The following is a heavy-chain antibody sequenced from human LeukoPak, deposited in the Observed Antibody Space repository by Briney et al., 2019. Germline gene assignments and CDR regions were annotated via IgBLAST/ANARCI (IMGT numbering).Heavy chain of an antibody. J-gene: IGHJ4*02. CDR3: ARRTGGTKDY. CDR2: ISYNGAST. D-gene: IGHD7-27*01. CDR1: GFTFGDVV. V-gene: IGHV3-23*01. Sequence: LPGGSLRLSCVASGFTFGDVVMSWVRQAPGKGLEWVSAISYNGASTDYADSVKGRFAISRDNSKNTLYLQMNSLRAEDTAVNYCARRTGGTKDYWGQGTQVTVSS.